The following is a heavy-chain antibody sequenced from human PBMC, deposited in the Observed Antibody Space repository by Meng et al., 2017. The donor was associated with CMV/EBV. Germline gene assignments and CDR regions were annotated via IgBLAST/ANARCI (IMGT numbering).Heavy chain of an antibody. CDR2: INWNGGST. CDR3: AREWVLSRGRKQNAFDI. V-gene: IGHV3-20*01. J-gene: IGHJ3*02. Sequence: GESLKISCAASGFTFDDYGMSWVRQAPGKGLEWVSGINWNGGSTGYADSVKGRFTISRDNAKNSLYLQMNSLRAEDTALYHSAREWVLSRGRKQNAFDIWGQGTMVTVSS. CDR1: GFTFDDYG. D-gene: IGHD1-26*01.